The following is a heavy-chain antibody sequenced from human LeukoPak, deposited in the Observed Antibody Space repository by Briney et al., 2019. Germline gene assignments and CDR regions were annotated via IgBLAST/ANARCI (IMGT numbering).Heavy chain of an antibody. J-gene: IGHJ4*02. CDR2: INHSGST. D-gene: IGHD5-12*01. CDR3: AREEWLRFNYFDY. V-gene: IGHV4-34*01. Sequence: SETLSLTCAVYGGSFSGYYWSWIRQPPGKGLEWTGEINHSGSTNYNPSLKSRVTISVDTSKNQFSLKLSSVTAADTAVYYCAREEWLRFNYFDYWGQGTLVTVSS. CDR1: GGSFSGYY.